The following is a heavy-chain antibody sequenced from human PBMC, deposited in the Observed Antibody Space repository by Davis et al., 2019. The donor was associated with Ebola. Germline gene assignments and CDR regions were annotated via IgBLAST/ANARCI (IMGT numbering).Heavy chain of an antibody. D-gene: IGHD1-26*01. V-gene: IGHV3-30*18. CDR2: ISYDGSNK. CDR3: ANWVLVGPTT. Sequence: GESLKISCAASGFTFSSYSMNWVRQAPGKGLEWVAVISYDGSNKYYADSVKGRFTISRDNSKNTLYLQMNSLRAEDTAVYYCANWVLVGPTTWGQGTLVTVSS. CDR1: GFTFSSYS. J-gene: IGHJ5*02.